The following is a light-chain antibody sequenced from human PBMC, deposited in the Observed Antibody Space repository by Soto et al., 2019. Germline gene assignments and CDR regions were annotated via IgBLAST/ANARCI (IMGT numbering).Light chain of an antibody. CDR3: QQLNSYPLT. J-gene: IGKJ4*01. CDR2: AAS. V-gene: IGKV1-9*01. CDR1: QGISNY. Sequence: DIQLTQSPSFLSASVGDRVTITCRASQGISNYLAWYQRKPGQAPKLLIYAASTLQSGVPSRFSGSGSGTEFSRTISRLQPEDSATYSCQQLNSYPLTFGGGTKVESK.